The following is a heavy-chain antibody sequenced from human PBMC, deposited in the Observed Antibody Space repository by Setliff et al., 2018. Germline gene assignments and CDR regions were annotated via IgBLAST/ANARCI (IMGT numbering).Heavy chain of an antibody. J-gene: IGHJ4*02. CDR1: GYTFSRYG. Sequence: ASVKVSCKASGYTFSRYGISWVRQAPGQGLEWMGWISAYNGNTNYAQNIQGRVTLTTDTPTSTAYMELRSLRSDDTAVYYCARDSGVARIRKTAFDYWGQGTLVTVSS. V-gene: IGHV1-18*01. D-gene: IGHD5-12*01. CDR3: ARDSGVARIRKTAFDY. CDR2: ISAYNGNT.